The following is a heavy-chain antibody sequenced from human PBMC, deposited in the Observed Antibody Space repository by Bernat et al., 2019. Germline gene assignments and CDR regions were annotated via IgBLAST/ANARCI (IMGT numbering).Heavy chain of an antibody. CDR3: ARGIAAAGWGYFQH. CDR2: IYSGGST. J-gene: IGHJ1*01. Sequence: EVQLVETGGGLIQPGGSLRLSCAASGFTVSSNYMSWVRQAPGKGLEWVSVIYSGGSTYYADSVKGRFTIPRDNSKNTLYLQMNSLRAEDTAVYYCARGIAAAGWGYFQHWGQGTLVTVSS. CDR1: GFTVSSNY. D-gene: IGHD6-13*01. V-gene: IGHV3-53*02.